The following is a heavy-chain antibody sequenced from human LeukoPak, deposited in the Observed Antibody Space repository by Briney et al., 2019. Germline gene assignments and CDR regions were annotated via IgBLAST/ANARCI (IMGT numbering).Heavy chain of an antibody. J-gene: IGHJ4*02. CDR2: ISYDGSNK. V-gene: IGHV3-30-3*01. D-gene: IGHD6-19*01. Sequence: GRSLRLSCAASGFTFSSYAMHWVRQAPGKGLEWVAVISYDGSNKYYADSVKGRFTISGDNSKNTLYLQMNSLRAEDTAVYYCASLNIAVAGTFDYWGQGTLVTVSS. CDR1: GFTFSSYA. CDR3: ASLNIAVAGTFDY.